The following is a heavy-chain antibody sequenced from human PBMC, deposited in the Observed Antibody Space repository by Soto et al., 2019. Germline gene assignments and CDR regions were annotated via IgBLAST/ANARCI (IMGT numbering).Heavy chain of an antibody. CDR2: IYYSGST. V-gene: IGHV4-31*03. Sequence: SETLSLTCTVSGGSISSGGYYWSWIRQHPGKGLEWIGYIYYSGSTYYNPSLKSRVTISVDTSKNQFSLKLSSVTAADTAVYYCARDGCSGRSCYSWGRNNKYYYYGMDVWGQGTTVTVSS. D-gene: IGHD2-15*01. CDR3: ARDGCSGRSCYSWGRNNKYYYYGMDV. CDR1: GGSISSGGYY. J-gene: IGHJ6*02.